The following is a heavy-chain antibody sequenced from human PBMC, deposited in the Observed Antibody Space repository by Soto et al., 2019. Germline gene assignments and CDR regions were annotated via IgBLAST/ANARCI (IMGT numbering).Heavy chain of an antibody. CDR2: ISSNGGST. V-gene: IGHV3-64*01. CDR1: GFTFSSYP. Sequence: EVQLVESGGGLVQPGGSLRLSCAASGFTFSSYPMHWVRQAPGRGLDFVSAISSNGGSTFYANSVKGRFTISRDTSKNALDLQLVCLRADDMAVYYCASGRQWNVLDYYYGVDVSGQGTTVAVSS. CDR3: ASGRQWNVLDYYYGVDV. J-gene: IGHJ6*02. D-gene: IGHD1-1*01.